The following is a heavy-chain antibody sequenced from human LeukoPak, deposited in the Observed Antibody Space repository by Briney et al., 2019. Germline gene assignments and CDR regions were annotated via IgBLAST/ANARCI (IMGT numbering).Heavy chain of an antibody. CDR3: SRDSAGYPDY. CDR1: RATFRNYG. CDR2: IIPIHGVA. V-gene: IGHV1-69*04. J-gene: IGHJ4*02. Sequence: GPSVKVSCKTSRATFRNYGITWVRQVPGQGLEWMGRIIPIHGVAHTAQRFQGRVNITADESTNTIYMEVSSLRSEDTAMYYCSRDSAGYPDYWGQGTLVTVTS. D-gene: IGHD2-15*01.